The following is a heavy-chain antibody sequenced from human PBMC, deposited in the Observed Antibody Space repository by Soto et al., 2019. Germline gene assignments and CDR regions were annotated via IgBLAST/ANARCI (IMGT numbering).Heavy chain of an antibody. V-gene: IGHV3-7*05. CDR2: IRKNASKT. J-gene: IGHJ4*02. D-gene: IGHD5-12*01. CDR3: AKGAEGYVVSSLDS. CDR1: GFTFSSDW. Sequence: GGSLRLSCAASGFTFSSDWMTWVRQAPGKGLEWVAKIRKNASKTSYLDSVRGRFTISRDNAKNTLYLQMNSLRAEDTAIYYCAKGAEGYVVSSLDSWGQGTLVTVSS.